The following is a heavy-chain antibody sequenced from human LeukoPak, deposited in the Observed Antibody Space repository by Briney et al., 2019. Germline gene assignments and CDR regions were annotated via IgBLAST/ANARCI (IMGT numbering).Heavy chain of an antibody. Sequence: SETLSLTCTVSGGSIRSYYWSWIRQPPGKGLEWIGYIHYTGSTNYNPSLKSRVTISVDASKNQFSLQLSSVTATDTAVYFCARHSSSWYPDYWGQGTLVTVSS. CDR1: GGSIRSYY. D-gene: IGHD6-13*01. V-gene: IGHV4-59*08. J-gene: IGHJ4*02. CDR3: ARHSSSWYPDY. CDR2: IHYTGST.